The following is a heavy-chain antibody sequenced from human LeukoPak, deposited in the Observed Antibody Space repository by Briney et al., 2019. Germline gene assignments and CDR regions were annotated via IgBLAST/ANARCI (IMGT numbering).Heavy chain of an antibody. CDR3: AKVRQLWDSSGPIDY. V-gene: IGHV3-30*02. Sequence: SGGSLRLSCAASGFTFSSYGMHWVRQAPGKGLEWVAFIRYDGSNKYYADSVKGRFTISRDNSKNTLYLQMNSLRAEDTAVYYCAKVRQLWDSSGPIDYWGQGTLVTVSS. CDR2: IRYDGSNK. D-gene: IGHD3-22*01. J-gene: IGHJ4*02. CDR1: GFTFSSYG.